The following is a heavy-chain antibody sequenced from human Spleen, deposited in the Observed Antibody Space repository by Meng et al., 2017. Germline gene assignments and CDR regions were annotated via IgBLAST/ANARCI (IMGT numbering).Heavy chain of an antibody. Sequence: GGSLRLSCAASGFTFSNYGMHWVRQAPGKGLEWVAAIWYDGSNKDYADSVKGRFTISRDNAKNTLYLQMNSLRAEDTAVYYCTGSWRGDYWGQGTLVTVAS. CDR1: GFTFSNYG. D-gene: IGHD3-10*01. CDR3: TGSWRGDY. J-gene: IGHJ4*02. CDR2: IWYDGSNK. V-gene: IGHV3-33*03.